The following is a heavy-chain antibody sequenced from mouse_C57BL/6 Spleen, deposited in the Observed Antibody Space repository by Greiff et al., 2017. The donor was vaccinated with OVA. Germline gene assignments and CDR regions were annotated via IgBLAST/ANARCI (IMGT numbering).Heavy chain of an antibody. D-gene: IGHD1-1*01. Sequence: EVMLVESGGGLVKPGGSLKLSCAASGFTFSDYGMHWVRQAPEKGLEWVAYISSGRSTIYYADTVKGRFTISRDNAKNTLFLQMTSLRSEDTAMYYCARRNYYYGSFDYWGQGTTLTVSS. CDR3: ARRNYYYGSFDY. J-gene: IGHJ2*01. CDR2: ISSGRSTI. V-gene: IGHV5-17*01. CDR1: GFTFSDYG.